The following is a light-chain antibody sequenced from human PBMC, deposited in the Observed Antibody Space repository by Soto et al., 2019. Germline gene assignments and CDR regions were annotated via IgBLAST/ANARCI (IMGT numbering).Light chain of an antibody. CDR3: MQALQTLLT. CDR2: LGS. J-gene: IGKJ4*01. CDR1: QSLLHSNGYNY. V-gene: IGKV2-28*01. Sequence: DIVMTQSPLSLPVTPGEPASISCRSSQSLLHSNGYNYLDWYLQKPGQSPQLLIYLGSNRASGVPERFSGSGSGTYFTLKISRVEAEDVGVYYCMQALQTLLTFGGGTKVEIK.